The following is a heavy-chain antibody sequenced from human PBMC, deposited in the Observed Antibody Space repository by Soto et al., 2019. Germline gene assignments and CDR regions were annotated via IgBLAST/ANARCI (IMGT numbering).Heavy chain of an antibody. CDR1: GYSFTNND. CDR3: ARMATFGSLNWFDP. V-gene: IGHV1-8*01. J-gene: IGHJ5*02. D-gene: IGHD3-16*01. CDR2: MNPGSGDT. Sequence: ASLKVSCKASGYSFTNNDVTWVRQATGQGLEWMGWMNPGSGDTGYAQKFQGRVTMTRDMSIATAYMELSSLRSDDTAIYYCARMATFGSLNWFDPWGQGTLVTVSS.